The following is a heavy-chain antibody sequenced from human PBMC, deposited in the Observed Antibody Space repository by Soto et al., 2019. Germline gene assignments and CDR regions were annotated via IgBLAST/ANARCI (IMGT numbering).Heavy chain of an antibody. CDR1: GFTFSSYT. CDR2: ISGSGGST. Sequence: GGSLRLSCAASGFTFSSYTMSWVRQAPGKGLEWVSAISGSGGSTYYADSVKGRFTISRDNSKNTLYLQMNSLRAEDTAVYYCAKSFFYDSSGYYFPDLFDYWGQGTLVTVSS. V-gene: IGHV3-23*01. CDR3: AKSFFYDSSGYYFPDLFDY. J-gene: IGHJ4*02. D-gene: IGHD3-22*01.